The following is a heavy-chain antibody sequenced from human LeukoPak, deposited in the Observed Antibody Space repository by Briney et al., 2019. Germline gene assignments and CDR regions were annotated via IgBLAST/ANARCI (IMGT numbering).Heavy chain of an antibody. CDR2: IIPIFGTA. CDR3: ARDTAYYDYVWGSYRYTSYFEY. J-gene: IGHJ4*02. V-gene: IGHV1-69*13. Sequence: ASVEVSCKASGGTFSSYAISWVRQAPGQGLEWMGGIIPIFGTANYAQEFQGRVTITADEATSTAYMELSSLRSEDTAVYYCARDTAYYDYVWGSYRYTSYFEYWGQGTLVTVSS. D-gene: IGHD3-16*02. CDR1: GGTFSSYA.